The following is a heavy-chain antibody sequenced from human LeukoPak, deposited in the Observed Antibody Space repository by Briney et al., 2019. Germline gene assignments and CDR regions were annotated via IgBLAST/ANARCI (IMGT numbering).Heavy chain of an antibody. CDR2: IYYSGST. CDR3: ARGGRGRDYYYGSGSYYNYYFDY. CDR1: GGSISSYY. V-gene: IGHV4-59*01. Sequence: SETLSLTCTVSGGSISSYYWSWIRQPPGKGLEWIGYIYYSGSTNYNPSLKSRVTISVDTSKNQFSLKLSSVTAADTAVYYCARGGRGRDYYYGSGSYYNYYFDYWGQGTLVTVSS. J-gene: IGHJ4*02. D-gene: IGHD3-10*01.